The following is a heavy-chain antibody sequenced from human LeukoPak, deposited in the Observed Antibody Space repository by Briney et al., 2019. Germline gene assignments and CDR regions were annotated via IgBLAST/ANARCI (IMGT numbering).Heavy chain of an antibody. J-gene: IGHJ4*02. Sequence: SETLSLTCAVYGGSFSDYYWSWILQTPGEGLQWIVGIKHSGSTDYNPSLKSRVTISVDTSKNQFSLKLSSVTAADTAVYYCARVFCDYYDSSGYYCGPTGAFDYWGQGTLVTVSS. CDR3: ARVFCDYYDSSGYYCGPTGAFDY. V-gene: IGHV4-34*01. CDR2: IKHSGST. CDR1: GGSFSDYY. D-gene: IGHD3-22*01.